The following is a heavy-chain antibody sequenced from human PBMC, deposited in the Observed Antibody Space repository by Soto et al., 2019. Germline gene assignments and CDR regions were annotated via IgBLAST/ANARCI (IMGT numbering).Heavy chain of an antibody. D-gene: IGHD5-12*01. CDR1: GGSISSYY. Sequence: QVQLQESGPGLVKPSETLSLTCTVSGGSISSYYWSLIRQPPGKGLEWIWSIYYSGSTNYNPSLKSRVTISVDTSQNQFSLKLSSVTAADTAVYYCARERVATKKQYYLGNWGQGALVTVSS. CDR3: ARERVATKKQYYLGN. CDR2: IYYSGST. J-gene: IGHJ4*02. V-gene: IGHV4-59*12.